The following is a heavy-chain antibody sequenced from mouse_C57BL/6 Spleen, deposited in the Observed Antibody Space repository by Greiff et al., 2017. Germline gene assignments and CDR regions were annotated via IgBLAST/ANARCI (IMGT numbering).Heavy chain of an antibody. V-gene: IGHV5-16*01. Sequence: EVMLVESEGGLVQPGSSMKLSCTASGFTFSDYYMAWVRQVPEKGLEWVANINYDGSSTYYLDSLKSRFIISRDNAKNILYLQMSSLKSEGTATYYCARGGNYFDYWGQGTTLTVSS. J-gene: IGHJ2*01. CDR3: ARGGNYFDY. CDR2: INYDGSST. CDR1: GFTFSDYY.